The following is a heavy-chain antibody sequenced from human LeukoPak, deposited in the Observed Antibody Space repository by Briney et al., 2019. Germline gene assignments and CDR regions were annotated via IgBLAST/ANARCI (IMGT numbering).Heavy chain of an antibody. CDR2: ISNSGDFL. Sequence: PGGSLRLSCAVSGFTFSNYAMSWVRQAPGKGLDWVSIISNSGDFLYYADFVKGRFTISRDNSKNTLYLQMNSLRAEDTAVYYCAKKTTGPRGWFDPWGQGTLVTVSS. V-gene: IGHV3-23*01. D-gene: IGHD3-9*01. CDR1: GFTFSNYA. CDR3: AKKTTGPRGWFDP. J-gene: IGHJ5*02.